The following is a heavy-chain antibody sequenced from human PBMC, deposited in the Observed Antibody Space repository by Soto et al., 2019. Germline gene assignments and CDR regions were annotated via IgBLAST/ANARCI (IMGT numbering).Heavy chain of an antibody. CDR1: GGSFSGYY. CDR3: ARGRKTGILTGYINFDY. D-gene: IGHD3-9*01. J-gene: IGHJ4*02. Sequence: QVQLQQWGAGLLKPSETLSLTCAVYGGSFSGYYWSWIRQPPGKGLEWIGEINHSGSTNYNPSLKSRVTISVDTSKNQFSLKLSSVTAADMAVYYCARGRKTGILTGYINFDYWGQGTLVTVSS. V-gene: IGHV4-34*01. CDR2: INHSGST.